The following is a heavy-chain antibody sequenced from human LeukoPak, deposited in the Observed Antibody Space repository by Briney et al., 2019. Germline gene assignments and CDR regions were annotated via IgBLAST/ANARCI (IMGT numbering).Heavy chain of an antibody. CDR2: ISGSGGST. CDR1: GFTFSTFW. J-gene: IGHJ5*02. Sequence: GGSLRLSCAVSGFTFSTFWMTWVRQAPGKGLEWVSGISGSGGSTYYADSVKGRFTISRDNSKNTLYLQMNSLRAEDTAIYYCTKASDSLGYCSSGTCRRWFDHWGQGTLVTVSS. D-gene: IGHD2-15*01. V-gene: IGHV3-23*01. CDR3: TKASDSLGYCSSGTCRRWFDH.